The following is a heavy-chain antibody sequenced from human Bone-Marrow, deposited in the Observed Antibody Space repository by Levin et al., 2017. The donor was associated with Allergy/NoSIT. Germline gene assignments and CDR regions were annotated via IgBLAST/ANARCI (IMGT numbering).Heavy chain of an antibody. Sequence: PSETLSLTCTVSGDSISDFYWSWIRQPPGKGLEWIGWGSYSGSTNYNPSLKSRVAISIDPSKNQLSLKVSSVTAVAPAVFYWARNYDFWSGYRTPLGMDVWGQGTTVTVSS. D-gene: IGHD3-3*01. V-gene: IGHV4-59*08. CDR1: GDSISDFY. J-gene: IGHJ6*02. CDR3: ARNYDFWSGYRTPLGMDV. CDR2: GSYSGST.